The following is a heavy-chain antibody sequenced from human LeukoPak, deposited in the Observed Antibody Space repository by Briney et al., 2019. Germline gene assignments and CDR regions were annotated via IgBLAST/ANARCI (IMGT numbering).Heavy chain of an antibody. CDR3: ASRPSITMFGVVIIPHLYYFDY. CDR2: IYYSGST. CDR1: GGSICSSSYY. D-gene: IGHD3-3*01. J-gene: IGHJ4*02. Sequence: SETLSLTCTVSGGSICSSSYYWGWIRQPPGKGLEWIGSIYYSGSTYYNPSLKSRVTISVDTSKNQFSLKLSSVTAADTAVYYCASRPSITMFGVVIIPHLYYFDYWGQGTLVTVSS. V-gene: IGHV4-39*01.